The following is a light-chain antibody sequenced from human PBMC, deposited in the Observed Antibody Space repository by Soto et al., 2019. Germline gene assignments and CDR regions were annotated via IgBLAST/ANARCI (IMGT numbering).Light chain of an antibody. Sequence: QSALTQPASVSGSPGQSITISCTGATTDVDGYDYVSWYQQHPGQVPKLLIYDVNSRPSGISYRFSGSKSGDRASLTISGLQAEDDADYYCSQYTSRAPFYVFGGWTKVTV. CDR3: SQYTSRAPFYV. V-gene: IGLV2-14*03. CDR1: TTDVDGYDY. CDR2: DVN. J-gene: IGLJ1*01.